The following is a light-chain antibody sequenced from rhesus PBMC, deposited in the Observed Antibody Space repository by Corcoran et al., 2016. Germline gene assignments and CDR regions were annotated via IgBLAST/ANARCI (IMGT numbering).Light chain of an antibody. V-gene: IGKV1-36*02. J-gene: IGKJ2*01. Sequence: DIQMTQSPSSLSASVGDRVTITCRARQGISDYLKWYQQKTGKAPKLLIYAASTLESGVPSRFSGNGSRTVFPLTIGSLQPKDFVAYYCLQGYSTPYNFGQVTKVEIK. CDR2: AAS. CDR3: LQGYSTPYN. CDR1: QGISDY.